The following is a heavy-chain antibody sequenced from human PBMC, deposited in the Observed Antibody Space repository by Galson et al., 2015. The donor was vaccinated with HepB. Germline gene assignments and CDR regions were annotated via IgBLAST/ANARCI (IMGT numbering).Heavy chain of an antibody. Sequence: SVKVSCKASGYTFTSYYMHWVRQAPGQGLEWMGIINPSGGSTSYAQKFQGRVTMTRDTSTSTVYMELSSLRSEDTAVYYCARDGPDIPYSSSWNDFGYWGQGTLVTVSS. CDR3: ARDGPDIPYSSSWNDFGY. CDR1: GYTFTSYY. J-gene: IGHJ4*02. V-gene: IGHV1-46*01. D-gene: IGHD6-13*01. CDR2: INPSGGST.